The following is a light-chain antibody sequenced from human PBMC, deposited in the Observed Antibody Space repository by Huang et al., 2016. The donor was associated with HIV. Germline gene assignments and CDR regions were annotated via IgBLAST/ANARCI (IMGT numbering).Light chain of an antibody. CDR2: GAS. CDR3: QQYNDWPPYT. CDR1: QCFSSN. J-gene: IGKJ2*01. V-gene: IGKV3-15*01. Sequence: EILMTQSPATLSVSPGERATPSCRASQCFSSNLAWYQQKPGQAPRLLIYGASTRATGSPARCSGSGSGTEFTLTISSLQSEDFAVYYCQQYNDWPPYTFGQGTKLEIK.